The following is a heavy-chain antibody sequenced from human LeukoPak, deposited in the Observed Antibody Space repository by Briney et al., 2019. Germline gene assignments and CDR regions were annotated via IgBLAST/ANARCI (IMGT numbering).Heavy chain of an antibody. CDR1: AYTFTSYD. CDR2: TNPNSGNT. D-gene: IGHD5-12*01. J-gene: IGHJ4*02. V-gene: IGHV1-8*01. Sequence: GASVKLSCTASAYTFTSYDINWVRQATGQGLEWMGWTNPNSGNTGYAQKFQGRVTMTRNTYISTAYMELSSLRSEDTAVYYCARVPGRRGYSGYDSEFDYWGQGTLVTVSS. CDR3: ARVPGRRGYSGYDSEFDY.